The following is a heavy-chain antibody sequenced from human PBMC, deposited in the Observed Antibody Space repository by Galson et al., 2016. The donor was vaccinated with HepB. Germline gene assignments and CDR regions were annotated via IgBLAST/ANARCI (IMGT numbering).Heavy chain of an antibody. V-gene: IGHV6-1*01. Sequence: CAISGDSVYNNAAAWVWVRQSPSRGLEWLGRTFYRSTWENHYAGSVKNRITISPDTSRNKFSMHLTSVTPEDTAMYYCARAVMLGRGMDVWGPGTTVTGSS. CDR3: ARAVMLGRGMDV. J-gene: IGHJ6*02. CDR1: GDSVYNNAAA. D-gene: IGHD3-10*01. CDR2: TFYRSTWEN.